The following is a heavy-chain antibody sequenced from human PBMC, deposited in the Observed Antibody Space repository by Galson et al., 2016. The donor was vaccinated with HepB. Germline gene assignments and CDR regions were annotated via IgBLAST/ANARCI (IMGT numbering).Heavy chain of an antibody. Sequence: SVKVSCKASGGTFSSYAISWVRQAPGQGLGWMGGIIPIFATANYAQNFQGRVTITADESTSTAYMELSSLRSEDTAVYYCARITTPAYYFDYWCQGTLVTVCS. D-gene: IGHD1-26*01. CDR1: GGTFSSYA. V-gene: IGHV1-69*13. CDR3: ARITTPAYYFDY. J-gene: IGHJ4*02. CDR2: IIPIFATA.